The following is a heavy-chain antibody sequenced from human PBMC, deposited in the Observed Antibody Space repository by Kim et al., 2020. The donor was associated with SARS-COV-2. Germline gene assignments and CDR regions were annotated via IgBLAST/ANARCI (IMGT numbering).Heavy chain of an antibody. CDR1: GGSISSYY. CDR2: IYYSGST. CDR3: AGTRSRGRVV. V-gene: IGHV4-59*08. Sequence: SETLSPTCTVFGGSISSYYWSWIRQPPGKGLEWIGYIYYSGSTNYNPSLKSRVTISVDTSKNQFSLKLSSVTAADTAVYYCAGTRSRGRVVWGQGTLVTVSS. J-gene: IGHJ4*02. D-gene: IGHD1-7*01.